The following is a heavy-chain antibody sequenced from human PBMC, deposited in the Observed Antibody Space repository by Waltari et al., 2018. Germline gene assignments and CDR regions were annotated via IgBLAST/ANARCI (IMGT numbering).Heavy chain of an antibody. CDR3: ATWTRGSLGAFDN. V-gene: IGHV3-53*01. D-gene: IGHD3-16*01. CDR2: IYSGGDT. Sequence: EVQLVESGGGLIQPGGSLRLSCEVSGFTVSNNYIGWVRQAPGKGLEWVSFIYSGGDTYDADAVRGRFTISRDNSKNTLYLQMNSLRVEDTALYYCATWTRGSLGAFDNWGQGTMVTVSS. J-gene: IGHJ3*02. CDR1: GFTVSNNY.